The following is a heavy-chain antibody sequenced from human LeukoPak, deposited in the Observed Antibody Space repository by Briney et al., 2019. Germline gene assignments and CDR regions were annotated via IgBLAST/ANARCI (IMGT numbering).Heavy chain of an antibody. V-gene: IGHV3-48*02. CDR1: GFTFSTYS. J-gene: IGHJ4*02. Sequence: GGSLRLSCASSGFTFSTYSMNWVRQAPGKGLEWVPYISAGGSPIYYADSVKGRFTISRDDAKNSLYLQMNSLRDEDTAVYYCVRDFVRVGVPNFDYWGQGALVTVSS. D-gene: IGHD2-15*01. CDR3: VRDFVRVGVPNFDY. CDR2: ISAGGSPI.